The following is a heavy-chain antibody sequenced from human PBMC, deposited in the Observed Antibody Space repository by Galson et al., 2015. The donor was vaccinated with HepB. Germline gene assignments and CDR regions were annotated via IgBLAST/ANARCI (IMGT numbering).Heavy chain of an antibody. CDR1: GFTFSSYA. J-gene: IGHJ3*02. CDR2: ISGSGGST. Sequence: SLRLSCAASGFTFSSYAMSWVRQAPGKGLEWVSAISGSGGSTYYADSVKGRFTISRDNSKNTLYLQMNSLRAGDTAVYYCAKDWAIRGTLDIWGQGTMVTVSS. V-gene: IGHV3-23*01. CDR3: AKDWAIRGTLDI. D-gene: IGHD3-16*01.